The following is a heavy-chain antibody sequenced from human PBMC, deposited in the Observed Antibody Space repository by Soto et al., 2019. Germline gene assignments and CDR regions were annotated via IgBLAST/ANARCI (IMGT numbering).Heavy chain of an antibody. Sequence: QVQLVQSGAEVNKPGASVKVSCKASGYTFITYGVSRVRQAPGQGLDWLGWISTYNGNTRYAERLQGRVTMTTDTTTNTAYMELRNLRSDDTAVYYCARGPTDYYDNSANYFLDYWGQGTLVTVSS. CDR2: ISTYNGNT. V-gene: IGHV1-18*01. CDR3: ARGPTDYYDNSANYFLDY. D-gene: IGHD3-22*01. J-gene: IGHJ4*02. CDR1: GYTFITYG.